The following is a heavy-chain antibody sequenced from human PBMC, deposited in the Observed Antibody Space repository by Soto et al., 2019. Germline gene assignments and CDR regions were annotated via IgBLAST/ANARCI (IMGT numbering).Heavy chain of an antibody. V-gene: IGHV4-59*01. Sequence: SETLSLTCTVSGGSISSYYWSWIRQPPGKGLEWIGYIYYSGSTNYNPALKSRVTISVDTSKNQFSLKLSSVTAADTAVYYCARGYLGDLLCYDFWSGYDYWGQGTLVTVSS. D-gene: IGHD3-3*01. CDR3: ARGYLGDLLCYDFWSGYDY. CDR1: GGSISSYY. J-gene: IGHJ4*02. CDR2: IYYSGST.